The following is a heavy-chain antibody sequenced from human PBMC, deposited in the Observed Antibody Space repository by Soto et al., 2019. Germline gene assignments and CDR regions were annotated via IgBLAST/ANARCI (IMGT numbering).Heavy chain of an antibody. CDR3: ARDRTPSYYYGSGSVMDG. CDR1: GGTFSSYA. D-gene: IGHD3-10*01. J-gene: IGHJ6*02. V-gene: IGHV1-69*01. CDR2: IIPIFGTA. Sequence: QVQLVQSGAEVKKPGSSVKVSCKASGGTFSSYAISWVRQAPGQGLEWMGGIIPIFGTANYAQKFQGRVTITADESTSTAYMELSSLRSEDTAVYYCARDRTPSYYYGSGSVMDGWGQGTTVTVSS.